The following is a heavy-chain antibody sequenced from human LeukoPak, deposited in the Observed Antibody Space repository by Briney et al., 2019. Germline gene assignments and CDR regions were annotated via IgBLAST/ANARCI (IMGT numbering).Heavy chain of an antibody. CDR2: ISSSSSYI. V-gene: IGHV3-21*01. CDR3: ARTRDGYNTNWFDP. Sequence: GGSLRLSCAASGFTFSSYSMNWVRQAPGKGLEWVSSISSSSSYIYYADSVKGRFTISRDNAKNSLYLQMDSLRAEDTAVYYCARTRDGYNTNWFDPWGQGTLVTVSS. D-gene: IGHD5-24*01. CDR1: GFTFSSYS. J-gene: IGHJ5*02.